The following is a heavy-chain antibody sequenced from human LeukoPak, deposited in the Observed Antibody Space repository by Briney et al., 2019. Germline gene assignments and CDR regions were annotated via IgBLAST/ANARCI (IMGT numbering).Heavy chain of an antibody. J-gene: IGHJ4*02. V-gene: IGHV1-2*02. D-gene: IGHD7-27*01. CDR2: INPNSGGT. CDR3: ARDRAMTLGYFDY. Sequence: ASVKVSCKASGYTFTGYYMHWVRQAPGQGLEWMGWINPNSGGTNYAQKFQGRVTMTRDTSISTAYMELSRLRSDDTAVYYCARDRAMTLGYFDYWGQGTLVTVSS. CDR1: GYTFTGYY.